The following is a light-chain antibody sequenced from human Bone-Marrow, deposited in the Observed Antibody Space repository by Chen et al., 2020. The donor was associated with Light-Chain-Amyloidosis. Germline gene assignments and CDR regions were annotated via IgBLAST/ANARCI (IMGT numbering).Light chain of an antibody. CDR1: DLPTKY. J-gene: IGLJ2*01. CDR3: QSADSSGTYEVI. Sequence: SYELTQPPSASVSPGQTPRITCSGDDLPTKYAYWYQQKPGQAPVLVIHRDTERPSGISERFSGSSLGTTATLTISGVQAEDEADYHCQSADSSGTYEVIFGGGTKLTVL. V-gene: IGLV3-25*03. CDR2: RDT.